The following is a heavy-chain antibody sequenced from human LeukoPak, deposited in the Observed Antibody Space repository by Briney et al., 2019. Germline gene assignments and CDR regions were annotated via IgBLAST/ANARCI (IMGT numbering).Heavy chain of an antibody. CDR3: AELGMTMIGGV. J-gene: IGHJ6*04. D-gene: IGHD3-10*02. V-gene: IGHV3-21*06. CDR2: IDSSGGYM. CDR1: GFSFSSYG. Sequence: GGSLRLSCAASGFSFSSYGMSWVRQAPGKGLEWVSSIDSSGGYMFYADSVKGRFIISRDNAKDSLYLQMNSLRVEDTAVYYCAELGMTMIGGVWGKGTTVTISS.